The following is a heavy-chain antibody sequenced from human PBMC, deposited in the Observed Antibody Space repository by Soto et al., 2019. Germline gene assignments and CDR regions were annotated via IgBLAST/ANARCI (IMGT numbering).Heavy chain of an antibody. CDR1: GGSISSGGYY. Sequence: PSETLSLTCTVSGGSISSGGYYWSWIRQHPGKGLEWIGYTYYTGSTYYNPTLKSRVTRSVDTHKNQFSLKLSSVTAAGTAVYYCARDVEGYSDSDYWGQGTLVTVSS. J-gene: IGHJ4*02. V-gene: IGHV4-31*03. CDR2: TYYTGST. CDR3: ARDVEGYSDSDY. D-gene: IGHD5-18*01.